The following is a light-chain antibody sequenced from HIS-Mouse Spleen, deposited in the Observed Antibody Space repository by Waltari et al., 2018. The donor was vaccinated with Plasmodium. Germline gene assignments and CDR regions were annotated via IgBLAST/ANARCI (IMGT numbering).Light chain of an antibody. CDR1: SSDVGSSNL. J-gene: IGLJ1*01. V-gene: IGLV2-23*01. Sequence: QSALTQPASVSGSPGQSITTSCTGTSSDVGSSNLVSWYQQHPGKAPKLMIYEGSKRPSGVSNRFSGSKSGNTASLTISGLQAEDEADYYCCSYAGSSTYVFGTGTKVTVL. CDR2: EGS. CDR3: CSYAGSSTYV.